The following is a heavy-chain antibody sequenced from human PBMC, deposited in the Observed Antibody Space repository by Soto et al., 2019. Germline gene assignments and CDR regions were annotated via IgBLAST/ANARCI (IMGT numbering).Heavy chain of an antibody. CDR1: GFTFSSYA. CDR3: ARSQIGYCSGGSCYRGLYFDY. J-gene: IGHJ4*02. Sequence: AGGSLRLSCAASGFTFSSYAMHWVRQAPGKGLEWVAVISYDGSNKYYADSVKGRFTISRDNSKNTLYLQMNSLRAEDTAVYYCARSQIGYCSGGSCYRGLYFDYWGQGTLVTVSS. CDR2: ISYDGSNK. D-gene: IGHD2-15*01. V-gene: IGHV3-30-3*01.